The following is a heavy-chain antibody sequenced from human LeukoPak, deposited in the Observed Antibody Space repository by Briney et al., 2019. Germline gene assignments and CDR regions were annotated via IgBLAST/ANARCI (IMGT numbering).Heavy chain of an antibody. V-gene: IGHV3-21*01. J-gene: IGHJ3*02. CDR3: ARADYDYVWGSYRYTVGAFDI. CDR2: ISSSSSYR. CDR1: GFTLSSYS. Sequence: GGSLRLSCAASGFTLSSYSMNWVRQAPGKGLEWVSSISSSSSYRYYADSVKGRFTISRDNAKNSLYLQMNSLRAEDTAVYYCARADYDYVWGSYRYTVGAFDIWGQGTMVTVSS. D-gene: IGHD3-16*02.